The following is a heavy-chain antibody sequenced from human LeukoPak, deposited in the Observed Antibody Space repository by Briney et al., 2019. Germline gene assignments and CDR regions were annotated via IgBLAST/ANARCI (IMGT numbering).Heavy chain of an antibody. V-gene: IGHV3-23*01. Sequence: PGGSLRLSSAASGFTFSSYAMSWVRQAPGKGLEWVSAISGSGGSTYYADSVKGRFTISRDNSKNTLYLQMNSLRAEDTAVYYCAKGGKWVTTSKFDYWGQGTLVTVSS. J-gene: IGHJ4*02. CDR3: AKGGKWVTTSKFDY. CDR2: ISGSGGST. D-gene: IGHD4-17*01. CDR1: GFTFSSYA.